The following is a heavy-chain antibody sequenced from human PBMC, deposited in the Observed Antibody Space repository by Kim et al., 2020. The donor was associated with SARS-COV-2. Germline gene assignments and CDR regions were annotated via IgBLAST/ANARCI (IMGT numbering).Heavy chain of an antibody. CDR1: GFTFGDYA. Sequence: GGSLRLSCTASGFTFGDYAMSWFRQAPGKGLEWVGFIRSKAYGGTTEYAASVKGRFTISRDDSKSIAYLQMNSLKTEDTAVYYCTRIPYCSSTSGVCHYFDYWGQGTLVTVSS. D-gene: IGHD2-2*01. J-gene: IGHJ4*02. V-gene: IGHV3-49*03. CDR2: IRSKAYGGTT. CDR3: TRIPYCSSTSGVCHYFDY.